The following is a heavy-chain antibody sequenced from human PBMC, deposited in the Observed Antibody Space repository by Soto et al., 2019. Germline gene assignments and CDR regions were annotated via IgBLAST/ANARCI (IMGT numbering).Heavy chain of an antibody. CDR1: GGSISSGGYY. Sequence: SETLSLTCSVSGGSISSGGYYWSWIRQHPGKGLEWVGYIYYSGSTYYNPSLKSRVTISVDTSKNQFSLKLSSVTAADTAVYYCARVDTVTTLKTLYYFDYWGQGTLVTVSS. CDR2: IYYSGST. V-gene: IGHV4-31*03. D-gene: IGHD4-17*01. J-gene: IGHJ4*02. CDR3: ARVDTVTTLKTLYYFDY.